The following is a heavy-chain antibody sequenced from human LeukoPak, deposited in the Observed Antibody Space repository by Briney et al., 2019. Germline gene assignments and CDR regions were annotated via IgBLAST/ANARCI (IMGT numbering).Heavy chain of an antibody. Sequence: GGSLRLSCAASGFTFSSYAMSWVRQAPRKGLEWVSAMSGSGGSTYYAASVKGRFTISRDNSKNTLYLQMNSLRAEDTAVYYCAKAPVEMATITVTDYWGQGTLVTVSS. CDR3: AKAPVEMATITVTDY. D-gene: IGHD5-24*01. CDR2: MSGSGGST. J-gene: IGHJ4*02. CDR1: GFTFSSYA. V-gene: IGHV3-23*01.